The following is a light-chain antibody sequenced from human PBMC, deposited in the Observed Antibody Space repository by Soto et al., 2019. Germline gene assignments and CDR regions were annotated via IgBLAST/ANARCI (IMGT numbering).Light chain of an antibody. CDR3: CSYAGGTSVV. V-gene: IGLV2-23*01. Sequence: QSALTQPASVSGSLGQSNTISCTGSSSDVGRYNLVSWYQQHPGKAPKLLIYEDIERPSGVSNRFSGSKSGNTASLTISGLQTEDEADYYCCSYAGGTSVVFGGGTKVTVL. CDR1: SSDVGRYNL. J-gene: IGLJ2*01. CDR2: EDI.